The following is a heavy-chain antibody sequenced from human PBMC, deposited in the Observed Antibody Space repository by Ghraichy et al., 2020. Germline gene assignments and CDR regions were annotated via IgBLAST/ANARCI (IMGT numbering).Heavy chain of an antibody. J-gene: IGHJ6*02. D-gene: IGHD6-6*01. V-gene: IGHV1-18*04. Sequence: ASVKVSCKASGYAFLDYGINWVRQAPGQGLEGMGWMTTYNGNTDHAKNFQGRLTMTRDTATSTAFMELRSLRSGDTAVYYCAKGSLHSSSSYYYYGMDVWGQGTTVTVSS. CDR3: AKGSLHSSSSYYYYGMDV. CDR2: MTTYNGNT. CDR1: GYAFLDYG.